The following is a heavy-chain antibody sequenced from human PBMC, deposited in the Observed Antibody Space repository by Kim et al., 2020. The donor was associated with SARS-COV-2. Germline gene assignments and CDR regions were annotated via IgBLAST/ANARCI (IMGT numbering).Heavy chain of an antibody. J-gene: IGHJ4*02. CDR2: VNHSGSA. D-gene: IGHD3-10*01. Sequence: SETLSLTCAVSGGSFSGYYWTWIRQTPGKGLEWIGDVNHSGSANYNPSLTSRVTLSIDTSKTQFSLRLRSVTAADTAVYYCARGIYYFGSGTSYNALRFIPWGQGTLVTVSS. V-gene: IGHV4-34*01. CDR3: ARGIYYFGSGTSYNALRFIP. CDR1: GGSFSGYY.